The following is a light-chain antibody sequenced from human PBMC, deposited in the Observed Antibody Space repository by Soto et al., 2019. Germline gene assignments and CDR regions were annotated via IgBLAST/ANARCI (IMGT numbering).Light chain of an antibody. CDR3: QQFGSSIPHT. J-gene: IGKJ2*01. V-gene: IGKV3-20*01. Sequence: ESVMTQSPGTLSLSPGERATISCRASQVIGSRYLAWYHQKSGQAPRLLIYGASSRATGIPDRFSGSGSGTDFTPTISRLEPEDFGVYYYQQFGSSIPHTFGQGTKLEIK. CDR1: QVIGSRY. CDR2: GAS.